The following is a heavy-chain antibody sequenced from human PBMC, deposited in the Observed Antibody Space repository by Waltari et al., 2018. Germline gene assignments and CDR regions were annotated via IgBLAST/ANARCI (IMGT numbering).Heavy chain of an antibody. CDR3: VSESFDP. CDR2: IKPDGGEK. V-gene: IGHV3-7*01. CDR1: GFTFSSHW. Sequence: EVQLVEPGGGLVQPGKSLRLSCAASGFTFSSHWMSWVRQAPGKWLEWVGNIKPDGGEKYYVESVKGRFTISRDNARNSLYLQMNSLRVEDTAVYYCVSESFDPWGQGNLVTVSS. J-gene: IGHJ5*02.